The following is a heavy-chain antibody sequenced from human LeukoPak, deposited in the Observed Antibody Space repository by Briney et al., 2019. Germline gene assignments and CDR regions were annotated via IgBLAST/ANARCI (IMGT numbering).Heavy chain of an antibody. CDR3: ARQNKQWLFDY. D-gene: IGHD6-19*01. V-gene: IGHV4-59*08. CDR1: GGSISSYY. Sequence: SETLSLTCTVSGGSISSYYWSWTRQPPGKGLEWIGYIYYSGSTDYNPSLKSRVTISVDTSKNQFSLKLSSVTAADTAVYYCARQNKQWLFDYWGQGTLVTVSS. CDR2: IYYSGST. J-gene: IGHJ4*02.